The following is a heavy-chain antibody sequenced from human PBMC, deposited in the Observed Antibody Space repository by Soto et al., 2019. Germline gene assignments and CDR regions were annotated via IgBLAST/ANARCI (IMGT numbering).Heavy chain of an antibody. CDR2: TYYRSKWYN. CDR3: ARAGSSSWYLKYYYYYYGMDV. D-gene: IGHD6-13*01. V-gene: IGHV6-1*01. CDR1: GDSVSSNSAA. J-gene: IGHJ6*02. Sequence: PSQTLSLTCAISGDSVSSNSAAWNWIRQSPSRGLEWLGRTYYRSKWYNDYAVSVKSRITINPDTSKNQFSLQLNSVTPEDTAVYYCARAGSSSWYLKYYYYYYGMDVWGQGTTVTVSS.